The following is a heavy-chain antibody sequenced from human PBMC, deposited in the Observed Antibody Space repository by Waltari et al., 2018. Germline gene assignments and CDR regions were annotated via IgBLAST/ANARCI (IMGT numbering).Heavy chain of an antibody. Sequence: QVQLQESGPGLVKPSETLSLTCTVSGGSISSHYWSWIRQPPGKGLEWIGYIYYSGSTNYNPSLKSRVTISVDTSKNQFSLQLSSVTAADTAVYYCASYSSSAEDFDYWGQGTLVTVSS. V-gene: IGHV4-59*11. CDR3: ASYSSSAEDFDY. CDR2: IYYSGST. J-gene: IGHJ4*02. CDR1: GGSISSHY. D-gene: IGHD6-6*01.